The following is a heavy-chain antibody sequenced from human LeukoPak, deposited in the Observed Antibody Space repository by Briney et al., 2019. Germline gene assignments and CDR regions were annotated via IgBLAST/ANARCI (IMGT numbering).Heavy chain of an antibody. CDR2: ISGSGGST. J-gene: IGHJ6*03. V-gene: IGHV3-23*01. CDR3: AKMGGSYYGPLYYYYYMDV. D-gene: IGHD1-26*01. Sequence: GGSLRLSCAASGFTFSSYAMSWVRQAPGKGLEWVSAISGSGGSTYYADSVKGRFTISRDNSKNTLYLQMNSLRAEDTAVYYCAKMGGSYYGPLYYYYYMDVWGKGTTVTISS. CDR1: GFTFSSYA.